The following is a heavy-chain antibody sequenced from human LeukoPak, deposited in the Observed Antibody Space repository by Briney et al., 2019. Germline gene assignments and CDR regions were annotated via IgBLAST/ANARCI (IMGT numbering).Heavy chain of an antibody. Sequence: ASVKVSCKASGYTFTGYYMHWVRQAPGQGLEWMGMINPNDGATTYTQRFQGRVTMTRNTSISTAYMELSSLRSEDTAVYYCARGASIYDWFDPWGQGTLVTVSS. CDR2: INPNDGAT. CDR1: GYTFTGYY. J-gene: IGHJ5*02. CDR3: ARGASIYDWFDP. D-gene: IGHD3-16*01. V-gene: IGHV1-46*01.